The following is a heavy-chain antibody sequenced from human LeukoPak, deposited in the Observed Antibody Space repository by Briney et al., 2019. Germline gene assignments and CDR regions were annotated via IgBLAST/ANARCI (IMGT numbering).Heavy chain of an antibody. Sequence: ASVKVSCKASGYTFTGYYMHWVRQAPGQGLEWMGWINPNSGGTNYAQKLQGRVTMTTDTSTRTAYMELRSLRSDDTAVYYCARDLGIAVAGTSGYWGQGTLVTVSS. J-gene: IGHJ4*02. CDR1: GYTFTGYY. CDR2: INPNSGGT. D-gene: IGHD6-19*01. V-gene: IGHV1-2*02. CDR3: ARDLGIAVAGTSGY.